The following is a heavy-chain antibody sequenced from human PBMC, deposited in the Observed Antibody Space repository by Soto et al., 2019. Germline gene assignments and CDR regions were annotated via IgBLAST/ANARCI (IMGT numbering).Heavy chain of an antibody. J-gene: IGHJ4*02. Sequence: PGGSLRLSCAASGFTFSSYGMHWVRQAPGKGLEWVAVIWYDGSNKYYADSVKGRFTISRDNSKNTLYLQMNSLRAEDTAVYYCATLDIVAPTFDYWGQGTLVTVSS. D-gene: IGHD5-12*01. CDR3: ATLDIVAPTFDY. CDR1: GFTFSSYG. CDR2: IWYDGSNK. V-gene: IGHV3-33*01.